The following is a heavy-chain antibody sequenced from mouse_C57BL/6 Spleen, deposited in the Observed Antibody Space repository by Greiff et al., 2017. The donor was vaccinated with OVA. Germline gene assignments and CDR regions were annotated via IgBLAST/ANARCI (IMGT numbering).Heavy chain of an antibody. CDR1: GFTFTDYY. CDR3: ASPHYYGSSLYYAMDY. Sequence: EVKLVESGGGLVQPGGSLSLSCAASGFTFTDYYMSWVRQPPGKALEWLGFIRNKANGYTTEYSASVKGRFTISRDNSQSILYLQMNALRAEDSATYYCASPHYYGSSLYYAMDYWGQGTSVTVSS. CDR2: IRNKANGYTT. D-gene: IGHD1-1*01. J-gene: IGHJ4*01. V-gene: IGHV7-3*01.